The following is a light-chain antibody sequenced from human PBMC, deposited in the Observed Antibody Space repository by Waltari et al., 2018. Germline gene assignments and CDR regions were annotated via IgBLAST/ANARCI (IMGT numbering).Light chain of an antibody. CDR1: RSDVGGYNY. Sequence: QSALTQPASVSGSPGQSITISCTGTRSDVGGYNYVSWYQQHPDKVPKLIIYDVSNRPSGLSNPFSGSKSGNTASLTISGLQAEDEADYFCGSYTSDSSVVFGGGTRLTVL. J-gene: IGLJ2*01. V-gene: IGLV2-14*01. CDR2: DVS. CDR3: GSYTSDSSVV.